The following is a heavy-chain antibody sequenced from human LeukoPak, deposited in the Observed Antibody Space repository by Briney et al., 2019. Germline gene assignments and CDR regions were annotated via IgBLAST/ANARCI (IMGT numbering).Heavy chain of an antibody. V-gene: IGHV3-30*01. CDR3: AKDGGRYSGSLDS. CDR1: GFTFSSYA. D-gene: IGHD1-26*01. CDR2: ISYDGSNK. Sequence: RPGGSLRLSCAASGFTFSSYAMHWVRQAPGKGLEWVAVISYDGSNKYYADSVKGRFTISRDNSKNTLYLQMNSLRAEDTAVYYCAKDGGRYSGSLDSWGQGTLVTVSS. J-gene: IGHJ4*02.